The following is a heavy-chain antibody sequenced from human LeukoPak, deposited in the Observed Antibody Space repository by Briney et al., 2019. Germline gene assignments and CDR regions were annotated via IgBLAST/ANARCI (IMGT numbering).Heavy chain of an antibody. CDR2: INSDGSST. D-gene: IGHD3-22*01. J-gene: IGHJ4*02. Sequence: GGSLRLSCAASGFTFSRYWMHWVRQAPGKGLVWVSRINSDGSSTTYVDSVEGRFTISRDNAKNTLYLQMSSLRVEDTAVYYCAPPSGYYPPTWGQGTLVTVSS. CDR1: GFTFSRYW. CDR3: APPSGYYPPT. V-gene: IGHV3-74*03.